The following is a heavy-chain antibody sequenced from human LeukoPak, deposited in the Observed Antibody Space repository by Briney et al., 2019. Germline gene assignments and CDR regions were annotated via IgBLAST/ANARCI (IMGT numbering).Heavy chain of an antibody. CDR1: EFTFSIYA. J-gene: IGHJ4*02. CDR3: AKDRPNYFGTNGHYYRRDGDF. Sequence: GGSLRLSCAASEFTFSIYAMSWVRQAPGRGLEWVASITSTGESTWYAGSVKGRFTISRDNSKYTVYLQMNCLRAEDTAIYYCAKDRPNYFGTNGHYYRRDGDFWGQGTLVTVSS. D-gene: IGHD3-22*01. CDR2: ITSTGEST. V-gene: IGHV3-23*01.